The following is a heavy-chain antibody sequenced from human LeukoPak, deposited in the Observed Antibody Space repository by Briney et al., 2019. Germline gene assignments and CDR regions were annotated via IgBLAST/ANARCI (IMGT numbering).Heavy chain of an antibody. CDR3: ARIRYGDYSKLLFDY. D-gene: IGHD4-17*01. CDR2: MNPNSGNT. V-gene: IGHV1-8*01. Sequence: ASVKVSCKASGYTFTSYDINWVRQATGQGLEWMGWMNPNSGNTGYAQKFQGRVTMTRNTSISTAYMELSRLRSDDTAVYYCARIRYGDYSKLLFDYWGQGTLVTVSS. CDR1: GYTFTSYD. J-gene: IGHJ4*02.